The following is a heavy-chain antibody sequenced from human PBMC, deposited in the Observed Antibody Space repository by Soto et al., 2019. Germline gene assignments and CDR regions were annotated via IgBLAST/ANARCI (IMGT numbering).Heavy chain of an antibody. V-gene: IGHV4-39*01. D-gene: IGHD3-9*01. CDR1: DDSINSDKYY. J-gene: IGHJ4*02. CDR2: V. CDR3: ARLEGLATISYYFDF. Sequence: SETLSLTCSVSDDSINSDKYYWGWIRQPPGKGLEWIGSVYNPSLQTRVTISLDKSKSQFSLKLNSVTAADSAVYFCARLEGLATISYYFDFWGPGALVTVSS.